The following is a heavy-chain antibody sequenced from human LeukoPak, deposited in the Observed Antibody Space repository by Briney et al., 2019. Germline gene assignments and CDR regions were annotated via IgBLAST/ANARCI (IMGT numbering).Heavy chain of an antibody. J-gene: IGHJ6*02. CDR3: TTGYYGSGSYYNPPYYYYGMDV. CDR2: IKSKTDGGTT. CDR1: GFTFSNAW. D-gene: IGHD3-10*01. Sequence: SGGSLRLSCAASGFTFSNAWMNWVRQAPGKGLEWVGRIKSKTDGGTTDYAAAVKGRLTISRDDSKNTLYLQMNSLRTEDTAVYYCTTGYYGSGSYYNPPYYYYGMDVWGQGTTVTVSS. V-gene: IGHV3-15*07.